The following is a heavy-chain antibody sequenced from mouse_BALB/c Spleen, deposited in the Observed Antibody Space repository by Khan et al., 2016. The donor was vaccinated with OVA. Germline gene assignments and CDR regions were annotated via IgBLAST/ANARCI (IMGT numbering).Heavy chain of an antibody. V-gene: IGHV10-1*02. CDR1: GFTFNTYA. CDR3: VRQLGLRSAWFAY. Sequence: EVQLVESGGGLVQPKGSLKLSCAASGFTFNTYAMNWVRQAPGKGLDWVARIRSKSNNYATYYADSVKDRFTISRADSQSMLYLQMNNLKTEDTAMHYCVRQLGLRSAWFAYWGQGTLVTVSA. D-gene: IGHD3-1*01. CDR2: IRSKSNNYAT. J-gene: IGHJ3*01.